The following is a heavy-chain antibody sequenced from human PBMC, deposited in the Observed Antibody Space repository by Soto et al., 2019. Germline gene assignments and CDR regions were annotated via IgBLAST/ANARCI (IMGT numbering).Heavy chain of an antibody. CDR1: GFTFDDYA. CDR2: ISWNSGSI. D-gene: IGHD3-3*01. J-gene: IGHJ6*03. CDR3: AKDITYYDFWSGETSYYYYMDV. V-gene: IGHV3-9*01. Sequence: GGSLRLSCAASGFTFDDYAMHWVRQAPGKGLEWVSGISWNSGSIGYADSVKGRFTISRDNAKNSLYLQMNSLRAEDTALYYCAKDITYYDFWSGETSYYYYMDVWGKGTTVTVSS.